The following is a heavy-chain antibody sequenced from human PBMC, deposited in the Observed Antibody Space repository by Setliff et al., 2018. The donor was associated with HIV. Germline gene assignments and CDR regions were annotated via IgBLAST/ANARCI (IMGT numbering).Heavy chain of an antibody. D-gene: IGHD6-13*01. CDR3: ARQQHSSDLKIWNY. CDR1: GGSFSGHS. CDR2: INRSGSA. V-gene: IGHV4-34*01. Sequence: PSETLSLTCAVYGGSFSGHSWTWIRQPPGKGLEWIGEINRSGSANYNRSLKSRVTMSVDTSKNQFSLKLNSVTAADTAVYYCARQQHSSDLKIWNYWGQGTLVTVSS. J-gene: IGHJ4*02.